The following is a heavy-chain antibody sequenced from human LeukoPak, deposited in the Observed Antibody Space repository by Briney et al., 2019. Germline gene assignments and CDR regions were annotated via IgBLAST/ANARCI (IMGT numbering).Heavy chain of an antibody. CDR3: ASDQRWLPYAQGY. CDR1: GYTFTGYY. V-gene: IGHV1-2*02. Sequence: ASVTVPCKASGYTFTGYYMHWVRQAPGQGLEWMGWINPNSGGTNYAQKFQGRVTMTRDTSISTAYMELSRLRSDDTAVYYCASDQRWLPYAQGYWGQGTLVTVSS. D-gene: IGHD5-24*01. J-gene: IGHJ4*02. CDR2: INPNSGGT.